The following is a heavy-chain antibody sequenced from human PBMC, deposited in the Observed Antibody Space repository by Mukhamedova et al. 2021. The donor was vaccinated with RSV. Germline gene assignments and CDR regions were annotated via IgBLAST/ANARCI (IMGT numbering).Heavy chain of an antibody. Sequence: SSFYYWHWIRQPPGEGLEWIGSIHSIGSTYYNESLKSRVTTSIDASKNQFSLRLTFVSAADTALYYCAKSRESRYEPFDSWGQGTL. V-gene: IGHV4-39*07. J-gene: IGHJ4*02. CDR3: AKSRESRYEPFDS. CDR2: IHSIGST. CDR1: SSFYY. D-gene: IGHD1-14*01.